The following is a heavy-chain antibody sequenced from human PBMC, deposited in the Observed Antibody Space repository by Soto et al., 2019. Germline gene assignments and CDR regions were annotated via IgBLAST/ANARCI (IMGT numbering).Heavy chain of an antibody. J-gene: IGHJ3*02. D-gene: IGHD3-22*01. V-gene: IGHV1-69*13. CDR3: ARPSNTYYFDCSGYYPDAFDI. CDR2: IIPIFGTA. Sequence: SVKVSCKASGGTFSSYAISWVRQAPGQGLEWMGGIIPIFGTANYAQKFQGRVTITADESTSTVYMELSSLRSEDTAVYYCARPSNTYYFDCSGYYPDAFDIWGQGTMVTVS. CDR1: GGTFSSYA.